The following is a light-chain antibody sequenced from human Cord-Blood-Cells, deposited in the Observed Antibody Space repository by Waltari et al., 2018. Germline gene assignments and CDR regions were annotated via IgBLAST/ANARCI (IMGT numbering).Light chain of an antibody. CDR2: QDS. J-gene: IGLJ2*01. V-gene: IGLV3-1*01. CDR3: QAWDSSTHVV. Sequence: SYDLTQPPSVSVSPGRTASITCSGDNLGDQYACWYQQKPGQSTVLVIYQDSKRPSGIPGRVSASNSGNTATLTISGTQAMDEADYYCQAWDSSTHVVFGGGTKLTVL. CDR1: NLGDQY.